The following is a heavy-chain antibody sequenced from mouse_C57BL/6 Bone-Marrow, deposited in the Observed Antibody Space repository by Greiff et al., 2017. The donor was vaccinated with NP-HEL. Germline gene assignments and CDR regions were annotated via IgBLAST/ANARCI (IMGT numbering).Heavy chain of an antibody. J-gene: IGHJ1*03. CDR1: GFNIKDDY. Sequence: VQLQQSGAELVRPGASVKLSCTASGFNIKDDYMHWVKQRPEQGLEWIGWIDPENGDTEYASKFQGKATITADTSSNTAYRQLSSLTSEDTAVYYCTTGTPYWYFDVWGTGTTVTVSS. D-gene: IGHD1-1*02. V-gene: IGHV14-4*01. CDR2: IDPENGDT. CDR3: TTGTPYWYFDV.